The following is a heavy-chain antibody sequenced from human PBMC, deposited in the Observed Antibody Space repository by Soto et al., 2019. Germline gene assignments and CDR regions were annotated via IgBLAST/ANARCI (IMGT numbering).Heavy chain of an antibody. CDR1: GFTSSDHY. Sequence: EVQLVESGGGLVQPGGSLRLSCAASGFTSSDHYVDWVRQAPGKGLEWVARIRNKANSYSTEYAASAKGRFTISRDDSKNLGYLQMSSLKSECGAVYCCARIRCGSYDLKYFDYWGQGTLVTVSS. CDR3: ARIRCGSYDLKYFDY. D-gene: IGHD1-26*01. CDR2: IRNKANSYST. J-gene: IGHJ4*02. V-gene: IGHV3-72*01.